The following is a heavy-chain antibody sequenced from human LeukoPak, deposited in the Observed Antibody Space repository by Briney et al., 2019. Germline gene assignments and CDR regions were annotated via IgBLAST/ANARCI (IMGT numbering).Heavy chain of an antibody. D-gene: IGHD3-22*01. J-gene: IGHJ4*02. CDR1: AFTFRSFW. Sequence: PGGSLRLSCAASAFTFRSFWMSWVRQAPGKGLEWVANIKQDGSGKYYVDSVKGRFTISRDNAKNSLFLQMNSLRAEDTAVYYCARAGGYYYDSSGYYYAEEYYFDYWGQGTLVTVSS. V-gene: IGHV3-7*05. CDR2: IKQDGSGK. CDR3: ARAGGYYYDSSGYYYAEEYYFDY.